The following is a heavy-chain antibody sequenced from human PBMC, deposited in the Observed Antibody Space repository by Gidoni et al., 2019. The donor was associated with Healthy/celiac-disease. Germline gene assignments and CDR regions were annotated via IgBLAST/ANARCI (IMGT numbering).Heavy chain of an antibody. CDR1: GFTFSSYW. J-gene: IGHJ4*02. CDR3: ARDLSASFDY. CDR2: INSDGSST. V-gene: IGHV3-74*01. Sequence: EVQLVESGGGLVQPGGSLRLSCAASGFTFSSYWMHWVRQAPGKGLGGVSRINSDGSSTSYADSVKGRFTSSRDNAKNTLYLQMNSLRAEDTAVYYCARDLSASFDYWGQGTLVTVSS. D-gene: IGHD3-16*02.